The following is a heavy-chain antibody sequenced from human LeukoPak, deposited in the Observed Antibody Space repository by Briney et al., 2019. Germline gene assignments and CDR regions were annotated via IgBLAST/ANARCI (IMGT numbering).Heavy chain of an antibody. CDR3: AKTLAMVRGVIETLQYFQH. J-gene: IGHJ1*01. D-gene: IGHD3-10*01. Sequence: GGSLRLSCAASGFTFSSSAMSWVRQVPGKGLEWVSAISGSGGSTYYADSVKGRFTISRDNSKNTLYLQMNSLRAEDTAVYYCAKTLAMVRGVIETLQYFQHWGQGTLVTVSS. V-gene: IGHV3-23*01. CDR1: GFTFSSSA. CDR2: ISGSGGST.